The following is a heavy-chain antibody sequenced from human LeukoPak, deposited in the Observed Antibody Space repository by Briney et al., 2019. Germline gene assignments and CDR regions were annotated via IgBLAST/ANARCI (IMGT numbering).Heavy chain of an antibody. CDR2: ISGSGDEF. D-gene: IGHD6-19*01. J-gene: IGHJ4*02. CDR1: GFTFDDYA. Sequence: GGSLRLSCAASGFTFDDYAMHWVRQAPGKGLAWVSRISGSGDEFQYADSVKGRFTISRDNSYNTLFLQMNSLRAEDTAIYYCVKGGWFDDWGQGTLVTVSS. CDR3: VKGGWFDD. V-gene: IGHV3-23*01.